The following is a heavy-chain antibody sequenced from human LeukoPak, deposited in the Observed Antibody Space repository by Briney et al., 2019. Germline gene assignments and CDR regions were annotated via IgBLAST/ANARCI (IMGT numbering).Heavy chain of an antibody. CDR3: ARDYFGSGRHYYGLDV. CDR1: GFAFTNYW. CDR2: INQGGSEK. Sequence: GRSLRLSCAVSGFAFTNYWMSWVRQAPGKGPEWVAKINQGGSEKDYVDSVKGRFTISRDNAKSSVFLQMDNLRVEDTAVYFCARDYFGSGRHYYGLDVWGQGTTVIVS. J-gene: IGHJ6*02. V-gene: IGHV3-7*01. D-gene: IGHD3-10*01.